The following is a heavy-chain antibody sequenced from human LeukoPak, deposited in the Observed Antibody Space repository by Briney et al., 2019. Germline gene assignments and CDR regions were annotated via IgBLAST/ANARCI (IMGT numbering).Heavy chain of an antibody. CDR2: ISSNGGST. CDR3: AREIGYCSSTTCHPFDF. CDR1: GFTFSIYA. V-gene: IGHV3-64*01. D-gene: IGHD2-2*01. J-gene: IGHJ4*02. Sequence: GGSLRLSCAASGFTFSIYAMHWVRQAPGKGLEYVSAISSNGGSTYYANSVKGRFTISRDNSKNTLYLQMGSLRVEDMAVYYCAREIGYCSSTTCHPFDFWGQGTLVTVSS.